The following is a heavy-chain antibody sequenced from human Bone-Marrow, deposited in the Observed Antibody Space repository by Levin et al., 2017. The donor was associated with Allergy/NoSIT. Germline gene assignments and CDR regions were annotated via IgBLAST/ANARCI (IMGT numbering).Heavy chain of an antibody. Sequence: ASVKVSCKASGYTFTSYFIHWLRQAPGQGLEWMGLINPGGGSTRDAQRFQGRLTVTRDSSTSTVYMELRSLRSEDTAVYFCARDQGYCNRATCHLSAFAIWGQGTVVTVSS. J-gene: IGHJ3*02. CDR1: GYTFTSYF. CDR3: ARDQGYCNRATCHLSAFAI. CDR2: INPGGGST. V-gene: IGHV1-46*01. D-gene: IGHD2-15*01.